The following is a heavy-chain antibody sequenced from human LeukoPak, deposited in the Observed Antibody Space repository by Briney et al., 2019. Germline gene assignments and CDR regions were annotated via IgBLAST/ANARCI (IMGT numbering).Heavy chain of an antibody. CDR3: AKARQQGELVYFDY. D-gene: IGHD3-16*01. CDR2: ISGSGGST. Sequence: PGGSLRLSCAASGFTFSSYAMTWVRQAPGKGLEWVSAISGSGGSTYYADSVKGRFTISRDNSKNTLYLQMNSLRAEDTAVYYCAKARQQGELVYFDYWGQGTLVTVSS. V-gene: IGHV3-23*01. J-gene: IGHJ4*02. CDR1: GFTFSSYA.